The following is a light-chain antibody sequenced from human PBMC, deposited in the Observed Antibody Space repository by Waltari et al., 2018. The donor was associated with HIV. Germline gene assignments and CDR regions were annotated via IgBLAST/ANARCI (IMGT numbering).Light chain of an antibody. V-gene: IGLV3-21*04. CDR1: NIGSKS. CDR2: YDS. CDR3: QVWDSSSDLSWV. J-gene: IGLJ3*02. Sequence: SYVLTRPPSVSVAPGKTARITCGGNNIGSKSVHWYQQKPGQAPVLVIYYDSDRPSGIPERFSGSNSGNTATLTISRVEAGDEADYYCQVWDSSSDLSWVFGGGTKLTVL.